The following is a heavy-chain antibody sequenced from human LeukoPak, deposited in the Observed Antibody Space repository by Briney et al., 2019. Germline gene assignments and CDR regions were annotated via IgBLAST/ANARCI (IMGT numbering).Heavy chain of an antibody. Sequence: GRSLRLSCSASGFTFSYYAIHWVSQAPDKGLEWVALIWTDGSNKYYADSVKGRITTSRDNSKSTVYLQMNSLRAEDTAVYYCARELFSSGSCPDGWGQGTLVTVSS. CDR1: GFTFSYYA. CDR2: IWTDGSNK. CDR3: ARELFSSGSCPDG. V-gene: IGHV3-33*01. D-gene: IGHD3-10*01. J-gene: IGHJ4*02.